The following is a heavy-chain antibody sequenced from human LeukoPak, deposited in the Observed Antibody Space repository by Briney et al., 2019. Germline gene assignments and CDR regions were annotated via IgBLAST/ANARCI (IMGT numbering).Heavy chain of an antibody. V-gene: IGHV2-5*01. CDR1: GGSISSGDYY. CDR2: IYWNDDK. CDR3: AHTSLGDYYDSSGYCGY. D-gene: IGHD3-22*01. Sequence: TLSFTCTVSGGSISSGDYYWSWIRQPPGKALEWLALIYWNDDKRYSPSLKSRLTITKDTSKNQVVLTMTNMDPVDTATYYCAHTSLGDYYDSSGYCGYWGQGTLVTVSS. J-gene: IGHJ4*02.